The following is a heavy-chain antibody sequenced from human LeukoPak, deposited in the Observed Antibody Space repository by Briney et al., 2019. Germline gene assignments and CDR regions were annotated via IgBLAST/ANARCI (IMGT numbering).Heavy chain of an antibody. J-gene: IGHJ4*02. D-gene: IGHD2-15*01. CDR1: TFTFSKYA. Sequence: GGSLRLSCAAPTFTFSKYAVSWVRQAPGKGLEWVSAISYSGEDIYYRDSVMGRFTISRDNSKNTLYLQMNSLRAEDTAIYYCAEERGAYGSTTFDYWGQGTLVTVSS. V-gene: IGHV3-23*01. CDR3: AEERGAYGSTTFDY. CDR2: ISYSGEDI.